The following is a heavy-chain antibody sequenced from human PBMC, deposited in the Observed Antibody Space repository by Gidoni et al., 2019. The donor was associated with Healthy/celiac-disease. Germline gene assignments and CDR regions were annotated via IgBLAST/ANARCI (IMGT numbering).Heavy chain of an antibody. V-gene: IGHV1-69*01. D-gene: IGHD2-2*01. J-gene: IGHJ4*02. Sequence: QVQLVQSGAEVKKPGSSVKVSCKASGGTFSSYAISWVRQAPGQGLEWIGGIIPIFGTANYAQKFQGRVTITADESTSTAYMELSSLRSEDTAVYYCARGGCSSTSCYYQPSEYWGQGTLVTVSS. CDR1: GGTFSSYA. CDR2: IIPIFGTA. CDR3: ARGGCSSTSCYYQPSEY.